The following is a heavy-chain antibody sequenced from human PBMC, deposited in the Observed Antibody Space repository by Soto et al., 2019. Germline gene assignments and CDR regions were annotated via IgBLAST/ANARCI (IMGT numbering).Heavy chain of an antibody. D-gene: IGHD1-26*01. CDR1: GASIRSYY. CDR2: SYYSGST. Sequence: QVHLQESGPGLVKPSETLSLTCTVSGASIRSYYWSWIRQPPGKGLEWIGFSYYSGSTNYNPSLNSRVTISVDTSKNQFSLKLTSVTAADTAMYYCARDQNGSPHFDYWGQGILVTVSS. V-gene: IGHV4-59*01. J-gene: IGHJ4*02. CDR3: ARDQNGSPHFDY.